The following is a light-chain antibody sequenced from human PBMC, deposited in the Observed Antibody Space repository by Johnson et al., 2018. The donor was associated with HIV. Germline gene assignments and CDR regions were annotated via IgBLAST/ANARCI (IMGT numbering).Light chain of an antibody. CDR3: GTWDSSLTSYV. Sequence: QSLLTQPPSVFAAPGQTVTISCSGSSSNVGSSFVSWYRQVPGTAPKLLIYDNNKRPSGIPGLFSGSKSGPSATLGITGLQTGDEADYYCGTWDSSLTSYVFGAGTKVTVL. CDR1: SSNVGSSF. J-gene: IGLJ1*01. CDR2: DNN. V-gene: IGLV1-51*01.